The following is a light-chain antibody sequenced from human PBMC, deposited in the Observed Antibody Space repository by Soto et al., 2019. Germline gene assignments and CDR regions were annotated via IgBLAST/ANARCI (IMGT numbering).Light chain of an antibody. Sequence: EIVLTQSPGTLSLSPGERATLSCRSSQSVSSNKLAWYQQKPGQAPRLLIYGASGRATGIPDRFSGSGSGTDFTLTISSLQPEDFATYYCLQHNSYPRTFGQGTKVDIK. V-gene: IGKV3-20*01. J-gene: IGKJ1*01. CDR2: GAS. CDR1: QSVSSNK. CDR3: LQHNSYPRT.